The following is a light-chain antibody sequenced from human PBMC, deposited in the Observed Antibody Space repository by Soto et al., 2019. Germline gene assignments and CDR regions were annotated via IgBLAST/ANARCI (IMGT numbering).Light chain of an antibody. Sequence: QSALTQPASVSGAPGRSITISCTGTSSDVGSDNLVSWYQQHPGKAPKFMIYEVSKRPSGVSNRFSGSKSGNTASLTISGLQAEDEADYYCCSYAGTSTYAFGTGTKVTVL. CDR2: EVS. V-gene: IGLV2-23*02. CDR3: CSYAGTSTYA. CDR1: SSDVGSDNL. J-gene: IGLJ1*01.